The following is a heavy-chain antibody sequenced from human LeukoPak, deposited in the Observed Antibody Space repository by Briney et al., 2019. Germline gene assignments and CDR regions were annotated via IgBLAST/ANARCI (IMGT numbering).Heavy chain of an antibody. CDR2: ISTRSTYT. CDR3: APWIAGGFWADY. CDR1: KFTFYDYV. V-gene: IGHV3-23*01. Sequence: PGGSLRLSCAASKFTFYDYVMTWVRQAPGKGLEWVSAISTRSTYTYYADSVRGRFTISRDDSKNTLYLQMNRLRVDDTARYYCAPWIAGGFWADYWGQGALVTVSS. J-gene: IGHJ4*02. D-gene: IGHD1-26*01.